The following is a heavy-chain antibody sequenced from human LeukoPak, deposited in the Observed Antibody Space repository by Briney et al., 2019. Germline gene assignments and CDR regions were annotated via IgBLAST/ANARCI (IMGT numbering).Heavy chain of an antibody. D-gene: IGHD2-15*01. V-gene: IGHV4-59*01. Sequence: SETLSLTCTVSGGSISSYYWSWIRQPPGKGLEWIGYIYYSGSTNYNPSLKSRVTISVDTSKNQFSLKLSSVTAADTAVYYCAKGVDIVVVVAATQGAFDIWGQGTMVTVSS. CDR2: IYYSGST. CDR1: GGSISSYY. CDR3: AKGVDIVVVVAATQGAFDI. J-gene: IGHJ3*02.